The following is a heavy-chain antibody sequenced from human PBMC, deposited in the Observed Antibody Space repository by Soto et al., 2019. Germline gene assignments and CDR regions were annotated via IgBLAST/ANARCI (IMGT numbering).Heavy chain of an antibody. Sequence: PSETLSLTCSVSGGPISGGDHYWSWIRQPPGKGLEWIGYIYYSGSTYYNPSLKSRVNISVDASKNQFSLKLSSVTAADTAVYYCARDSNYYDSSGYSDGPFDYWGQGSLVTVSS. V-gene: IGHV4-30-4*02. CDR1: GGPISGGDHY. CDR3: ARDSNYYDSSGYSDGPFDY. J-gene: IGHJ4*02. CDR2: IYYSGST. D-gene: IGHD3-22*01.